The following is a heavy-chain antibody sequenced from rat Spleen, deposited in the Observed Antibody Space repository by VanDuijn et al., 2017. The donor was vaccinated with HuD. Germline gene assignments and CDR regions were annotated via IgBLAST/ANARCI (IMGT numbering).Heavy chain of an antibody. V-gene: IGHV5-25*01. D-gene: IGHD4-3*01. J-gene: IGHJ3*01. CDR3: ARQETSGYSNWFAY. CDR1: GFTFNNYD. CDR2: ISPSGGGT. Sequence: EVQLVESGGGLVQPGRSLKLSCAASGFTFNNYDMAWVRQAPTKGLEWVASISPSGGGTYYRDSVKGRFTVSRDNARSTLYLQMDSLRSEDTATYYCARQETSGYSNWFAYWGQGTLVTVSS.